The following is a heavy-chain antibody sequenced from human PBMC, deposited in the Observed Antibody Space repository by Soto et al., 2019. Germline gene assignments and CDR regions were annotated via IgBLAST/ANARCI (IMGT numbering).Heavy chain of an antibody. CDR3: ARDRGYSSSWYSAVNWFDP. CDR2: IIPIFGTA. J-gene: IGHJ5*02. CDR1: RGTFSSYA. Sequence: QVQLVQSGAEVKKPGSSVKVSCKASRGTFSSYAISWVRQAPGQGLEWMGGIIPIFGTANYAQKFQGRVTITADESTSTAYMELSSLRSEDTAVYYCARDRGYSSSWYSAVNWFDPWGQGTLVTVSS. D-gene: IGHD6-13*01. V-gene: IGHV1-69*01.